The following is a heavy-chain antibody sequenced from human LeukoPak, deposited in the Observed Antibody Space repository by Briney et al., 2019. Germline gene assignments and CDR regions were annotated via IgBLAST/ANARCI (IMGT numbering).Heavy chain of an antibody. J-gene: IGHJ6*02. CDR3: ARAVGWVGRRGGMDV. D-gene: IGHD1-1*01. CDR2: ISYDGSNK. CDR1: GFTFSSYA. Sequence: GGSLRLSCAASGFTFSSYAMHWARQAPGKGLEWVAVISYDGSNKYYADSVKGRFTISRDNSKNTLYLQMNSLRAGDTAVYYCARAVGWVGRRGGMDVWGQGTTVTVSS. V-gene: IGHV3-30-3*01.